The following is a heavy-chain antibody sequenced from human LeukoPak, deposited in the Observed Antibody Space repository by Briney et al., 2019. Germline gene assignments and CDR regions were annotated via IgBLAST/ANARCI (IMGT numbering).Heavy chain of an antibody. J-gene: IGHJ4*02. V-gene: IGHV4-39*01. CDR2: IYFSGST. CDR3: ARLSTTVANDY. CDR1: GGSISSSRYY. Sequence: SETLSLTCTVSGGSISSSRYYWAWIRQPPGKGLEWIGSIYFSGSTYYNPSLKSRVTMSVDTSKNQFSLKLSSVTAADTAVYYCARLSTTVANDYWGQGTLVTVS. D-gene: IGHD4-23*01.